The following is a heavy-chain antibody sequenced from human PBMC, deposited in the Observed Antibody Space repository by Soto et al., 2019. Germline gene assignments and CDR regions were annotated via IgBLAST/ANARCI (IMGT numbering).Heavy chain of an antibody. V-gene: IGHV4-59*08. CDR1: GISITSSY. CDR2: ISDRGDI. CDR3: ARGRHWFGP. J-gene: IGHJ5*02. Sequence: KPSETLSLTCTVSGISITSSYWNWFRQSPGKGLELIGQISDRGDINYNPPLESRVAISTDTSKNQVSLTLTAVNAADTAVYFCARGRHWFGPWGQGTLVTVSS.